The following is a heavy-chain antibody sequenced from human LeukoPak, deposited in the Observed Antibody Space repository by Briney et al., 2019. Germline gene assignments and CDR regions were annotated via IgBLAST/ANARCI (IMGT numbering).Heavy chain of an antibody. Sequence: GGSLRLSCAASGFTFSSYGMSWVRQAPGKGLEWVSYISSSSSTIHYTNSVKGRFTISRDNTKNSLFLQMNSLRDEDAAVYYCAREAIADPGKPDYWGQGTLITVSS. CDR1: GFTFSSYG. CDR3: AREAIADPGKPDY. CDR2: ISSSSSTI. V-gene: IGHV3-48*02. D-gene: IGHD6-13*01. J-gene: IGHJ4*02.